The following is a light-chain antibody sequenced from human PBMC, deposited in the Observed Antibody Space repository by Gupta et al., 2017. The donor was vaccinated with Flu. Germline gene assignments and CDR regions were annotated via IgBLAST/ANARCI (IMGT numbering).Light chain of an antibody. CDR3: GTWDSSLSAGV. Sequence: SVLLPPPSAFAAPRQKVTISCSGSSFNVGNNYVFRYQHRPGTDPKILIYENNNRPPGIPDRLSGSKSGTSATLGISGLQTGDEADYFCGTWDSSLSAGVFGGGTKLTVL. V-gene: IGLV1-51*02. CDR2: ENN. J-gene: IGLJ3*02. CDR1: SFNVGNNY.